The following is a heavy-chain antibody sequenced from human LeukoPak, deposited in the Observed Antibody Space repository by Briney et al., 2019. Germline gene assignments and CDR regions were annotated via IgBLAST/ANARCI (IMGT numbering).Heavy chain of an antibody. CDR2: VYYGGIT. CDR1: GGSIDNYY. V-gene: IGHV4-59*01. Sequence: PSETLSLTFTVSGGSIDNYYWTWIRQPPGKGLEWIGYVYYGGITKYNPSLMSRVSISVDTSKNQFSLKVRAVTAADTAVYYCARDVDPHFWGQGTLVTVSS. J-gene: IGHJ1*01. CDR3: ARDVDPHF. D-gene: IGHD5-12*01.